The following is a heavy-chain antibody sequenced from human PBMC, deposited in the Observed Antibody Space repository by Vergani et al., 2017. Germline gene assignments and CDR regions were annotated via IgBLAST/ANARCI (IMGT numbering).Heavy chain of an antibody. CDR3: ARQTGADAFDI. D-gene: IGHD1-1*01. CDR1: GYSFTSYW. CDR2: IYPGDSDT. J-gene: IGHJ3*02. V-gene: IGHV5-51*01. Sequence: EVQLLESGGGLVQPGESLKISCKGSGYSFTSYWIGWVRQMPGKGLEWMGIIYPGDSDTRYSPSFQGQVTISADKSISTAYLQWSSLKASDTAMYYCARQTGADAFDIWGQGTMVTVSS.